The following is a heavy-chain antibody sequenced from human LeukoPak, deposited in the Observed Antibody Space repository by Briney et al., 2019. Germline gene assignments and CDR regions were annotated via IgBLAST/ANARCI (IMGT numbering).Heavy chain of an antibody. CDR3: ARDRPMGFGSYGYSARAYYYMDV. CDR2: INPNSGGT. Sequence: GASVRVSCKASGGTFRNYAINWVRQAPGQGLEWMGWINPNSGGTNYAQKFQGRVTMTRDTSISTAYMELSRLRSDDTAVYYCARDRPMGFGSYGYSARAYYYMDVWGKGTTVTVSS. V-gene: IGHV1-2*02. D-gene: IGHD5-18*01. CDR1: GGTFRNYA. J-gene: IGHJ6*03.